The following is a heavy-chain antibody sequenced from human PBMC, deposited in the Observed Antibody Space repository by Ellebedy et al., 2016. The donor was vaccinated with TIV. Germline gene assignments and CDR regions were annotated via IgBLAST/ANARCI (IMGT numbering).Heavy chain of an antibody. J-gene: IGHJ3*02. CDR1: GFTFSSYG. CDR2: IWYDGSNK. Sequence: GESLKISCAASGFTFSSYGMHWVRQAPGKGLEWVAVIWYDGSNKYYADSVKGRFTISRDNSKNTLYLQMNSLRAEDTAVYYCARAGDYVWGSYRPDDAFDIWGQGTMVTVSS. D-gene: IGHD3-16*02. CDR3: ARAGDYVWGSYRPDDAFDI. V-gene: IGHV3-33*01.